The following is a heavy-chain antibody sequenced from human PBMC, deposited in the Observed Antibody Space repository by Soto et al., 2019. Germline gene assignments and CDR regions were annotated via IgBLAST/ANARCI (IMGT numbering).Heavy chain of an antibody. V-gene: IGHV2-26*01. CDR2: IFSNDEK. D-gene: IGHD3-3*01. CDR1: GFSLSNARMG. J-gene: IGHJ4*02. Sequence: GSGPTLVNPAETLTLTCTVSGFSLSNARMGVSWIRQPPGKALEWLAHIFSNDEKSYSTSLKSRLTISKDTSKSQVVLTMTNMDPVDTATYYCARVYYDFGEYYFDYWGQGTLVTVSS. CDR3: ARVYYDFGEYYFDY.